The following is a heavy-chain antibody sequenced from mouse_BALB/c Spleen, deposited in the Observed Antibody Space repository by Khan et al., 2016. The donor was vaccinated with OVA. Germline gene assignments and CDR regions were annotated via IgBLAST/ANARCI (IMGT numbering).Heavy chain of an antibody. J-gene: IGHJ3*01. V-gene: IGHV1-61*01. Sequence: QVQLQQPGAELVRPGASVKLSCKASGYTFTSYWMNWVKQRPGQGLEWIGMIDPSDSETHYNQMFKDKATLTVDKSSSTAYMQLSSLTAEDSAVYYCTRREKYGYDPSWFAYWGQGTLVTVSA. CDR1: GYTFTSYW. D-gene: IGHD2-2*01. CDR3: TRREKYGYDPSWFAY. CDR2: IDPSDSET.